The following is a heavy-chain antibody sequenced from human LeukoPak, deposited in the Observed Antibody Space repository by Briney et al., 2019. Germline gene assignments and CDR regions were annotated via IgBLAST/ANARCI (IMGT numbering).Heavy chain of an antibody. J-gene: IGHJ4*02. CDR2: ISWNSGSI. D-gene: IGHD6-13*01. Sequence: GGSLRLSCEASGFTFDDYAMHWVRQAPGKGLEWVSGISWNSGSIVYADSVKGRFTISRDNAKNSLYLQMNSLRAEDTALYYCAKGAAAGTPYYFDYWGQGTLVTVSS. CDR1: GFTFDDYA. V-gene: IGHV3-9*01. CDR3: AKGAAAGTPYYFDY.